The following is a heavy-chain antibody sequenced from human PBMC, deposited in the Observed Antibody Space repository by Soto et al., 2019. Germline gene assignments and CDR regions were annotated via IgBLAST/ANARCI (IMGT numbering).Heavy chain of an antibody. Sequence: QVQLQESGPGLVKPSQTLSLTCTVSNDSISRGGYYWSWIRQVPGKGLEWIGYIFYTGSTHYNSSPRSRLXXXLXXSKTQFALRPSSVTAADTAVYYCARGIRRGYSYHSWGQGTLVTVSS. CDR2: IFYTGST. CDR3: ARGIRRGYSYHS. V-gene: IGHV4-31*03. J-gene: IGHJ4*02. D-gene: IGHD5-18*01. CDR1: NDSISRGGYY.